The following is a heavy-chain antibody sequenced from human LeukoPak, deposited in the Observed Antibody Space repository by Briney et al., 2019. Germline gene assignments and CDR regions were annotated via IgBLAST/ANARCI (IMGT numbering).Heavy chain of an antibody. CDR1: GGSFSGYY. V-gene: IGHV4-34*01. CDR3: ARGPRNYDLRGVINY. CDR2: INHSGST. J-gene: IGHJ4*02. Sequence: PSETLSLTCAVYGGSFSGYYWSWIRQPPGKGLEWIGEINHSGSTNYNPSLKSRATISVDTSKNQFSLKLSSVTAADTAVYYCARGPRNYDLRGVINYWGQGTLVTVSS. D-gene: IGHD3-10*01.